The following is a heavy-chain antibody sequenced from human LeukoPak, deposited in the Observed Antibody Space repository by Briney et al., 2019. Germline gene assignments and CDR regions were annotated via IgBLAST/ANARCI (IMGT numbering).Heavy chain of an antibody. Sequence: GGSLRLSCAASGFTFSSYAMSWVRLAPGKGLEWVSAISGSGGSTYYADSVKGRFTISRDNSKNTLYLQMNSLRAEDTAVYYCAKDFIRGIVVVPAAILAGPIDYWGQGTLVTVSS. D-gene: IGHD2-2*02. V-gene: IGHV3-23*01. CDR2: ISGSGGST. J-gene: IGHJ4*02. CDR3: AKDFIRGIVVVPAAILAGPIDY. CDR1: GFTFSSYA.